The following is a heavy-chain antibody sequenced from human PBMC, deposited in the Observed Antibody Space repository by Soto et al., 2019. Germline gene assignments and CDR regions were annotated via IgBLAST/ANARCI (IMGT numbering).Heavy chain of an antibody. CDR2: IYYSGYT. CDR3: ARGYGSGRIDAFDI. V-gene: IGHV4-31*03. Sequence: QVQLQESGPGLVQPSQPMSLTFTVSGGSISSDGYYWSWIRQHPGKGLEWIGYIYYSGYTYYNPSLKSRVNISVDTSKNQFSLKVNSVTGADTAVYYCARGYGSGRIDAFDIWGQGTMSASLQ. J-gene: IGHJ3*02. D-gene: IGHD3-10*01. CDR1: GGSISSDGYY.